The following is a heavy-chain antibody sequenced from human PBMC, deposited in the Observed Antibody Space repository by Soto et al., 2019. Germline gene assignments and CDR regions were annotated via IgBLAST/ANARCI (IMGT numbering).Heavy chain of an antibody. J-gene: IGHJ4*02. CDR1: GFTFSSYG. CDR2: IWYDGSNK. D-gene: IGHD6-19*01. Sequence: GGSLRLSCAASGFTFSSYGMHWVRQAPGKGLEWVAVIWYDGSNKYYADSVKGRFTISRDNSKNTLYLQMNSLRAEDTAVYYCERDLRQWHKALFDYWGKGTLVTVSS. CDR3: ERDLRQWHKALFDY. V-gene: IGHV3-33*08.